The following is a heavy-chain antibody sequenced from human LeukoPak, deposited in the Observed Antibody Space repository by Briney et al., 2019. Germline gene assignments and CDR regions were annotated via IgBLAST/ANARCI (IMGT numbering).Heavy chain of an antibody. J-gene: IGHJ4*02. D-gene: IGHD3-3*01. CDR3: ARVTVGDFWSGYYEGPFDY. V-gene: IGHV4-61*02. CDR2: IYTSGST. Sequence: SETLSLTCTVSGGSISSGSYYWSWIRQPAGKGLEWIGRIYTSGSTNYNPSLKSRVTISVDTSKNQFSLKLSSVTAADTAVYYCARVTVGDFWSGYYEGPFDYWGQGTLVTVSS. CDR1: GGSISSGSYY.